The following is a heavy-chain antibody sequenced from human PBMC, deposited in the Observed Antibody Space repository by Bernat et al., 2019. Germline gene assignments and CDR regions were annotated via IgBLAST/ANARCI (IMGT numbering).Heavy chain of an antibody. V-gene: IGHV3-48*01. Sequence: EVQLVESGGGLVQPGGSLRLSCAASGFTFSSDSMNWVRQAPGKGLEWVSYMSSSSGTIYYADSVKGRFTISRDNAKNSLYLQMNSLRAEDTAVYYCAREYNYVWGSYRSYYFDYWGQGTLVTVSS. CDR2: MSSSSGTI. J-gene: IGHJ4*02. D-gene: IGHD3-16*02. CDR1: GFTFSSDS. CDR3: AREYNYVWGSYRSYYFDY.